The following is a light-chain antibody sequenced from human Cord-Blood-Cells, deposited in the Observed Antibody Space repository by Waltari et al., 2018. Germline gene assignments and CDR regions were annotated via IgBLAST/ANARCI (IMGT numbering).Light chain of an antibody. Sequence: QSALTQPASVPGSPGQSITISCTGTSSDRCGYNLVSWYQQHPGKAPKLMIYDVSNRPSGVSTRFSGSKSGNTASLTISGLQAEDEADYYCSSYTSSSSVVFGGGTKLTVL. V-gene: IGLV2-14*01. J-gene: IGLJ2*01. CDR3: SSYTSSSSVV. CDR1: SSDRCGYNL. CDR2: DVS.